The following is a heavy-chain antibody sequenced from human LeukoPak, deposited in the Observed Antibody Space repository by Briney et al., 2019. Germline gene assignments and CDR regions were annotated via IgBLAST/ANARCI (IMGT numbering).Heavy chain of an antibody. D-gene: IGHD2-21*02. CDR2: IYPGDSDT. CDR1: GYSFTSYW. J-gene: IGHJ5*02. V-gene: IGHV5-51*01. Sequence: GESLKISCKGSGYSFTSYWIGWVRQMPGKGLEWMGIIYPGDSDTRYSPSFQGQVTISADKSISTAYLQWSSLKASDTAMYYCARQAYCGGDCYFNWIDPWGQGTLVTVSS. CDR3: ARQAYCGGDCYFNWIDP.